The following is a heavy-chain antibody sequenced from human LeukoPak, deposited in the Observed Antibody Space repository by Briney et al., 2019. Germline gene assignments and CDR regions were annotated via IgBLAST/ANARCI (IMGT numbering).Heavy chain of an antibody. CDR1: GGSISSYY. J-gene: IGHJ3*02. CDR2: IYYSGST. D-gene: IGHD2-15*01. CDR3: ARELSAAAFDI. V-gene: IGHV4-59*01. Sequence: KTSETLSLTCTVSGGSISSYYWSWIRQPPGKGLEWIGYIYYSGSTNYNPSLKSRVTISVDTSKNQFSLKLSSVTAADTAVYYCARELSAAAFDIWGQGTMVTVSS.